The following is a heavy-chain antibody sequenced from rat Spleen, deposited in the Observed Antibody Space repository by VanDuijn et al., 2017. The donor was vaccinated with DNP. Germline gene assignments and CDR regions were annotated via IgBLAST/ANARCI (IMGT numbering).Heavy chain of an antibody. Sequence: EVQLVESGGGLEQPGNSLKVSCAASGFIFSDYAMAWVRQSPKKSLEWVAAISPSGSRPYSPDSVKGRFTISRDTAKSSLYLQMNSLRSEETATYYCTKAGGYSPWYFDYWGQGVMVTVSS. CDR1: GFIFSDYA. J-gene: IGHJ2*01. D-gene: IGHD1-11*01. CDR3: TKAGGYSPWYFDY. V-gene: IGHV5-17*01. CDR2: ISPSGSRP.